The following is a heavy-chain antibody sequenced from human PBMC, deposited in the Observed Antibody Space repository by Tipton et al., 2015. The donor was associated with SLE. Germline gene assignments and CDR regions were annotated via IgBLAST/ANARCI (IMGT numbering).Heavy chain of an antibody. J-gene: IGHJ5*02. D-gene: IGHD6-13*01. Sequence: TLSLTCAVSGHSVSRDYYWGWIRQPPGKGLEWIGSIYYTGTTYYNPSLKSRVTISLDTSKNQVSLKLTSVTAADTAVYYCARGWYSRNWEWWFDPWGPGTLVTVSS. CDR2: IYYTGTT. CDR1: GHSVSRDYY. CDR3: ARGWYSRNWEWWFDP. V-gene: IGHV4-38-2*01.